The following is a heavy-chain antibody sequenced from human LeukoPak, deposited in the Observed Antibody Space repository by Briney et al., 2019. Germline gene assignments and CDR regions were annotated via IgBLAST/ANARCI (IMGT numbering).Heavy chain of an antibody. CDR3: AKDVRDGYIPDAFDI. CDR1: GFTFDDYA. Sequence: DGSLRLSCAASGFTFDDYAMHWVRQAPGKGLEWVSGISWNSGSIGYADSVKGRFTISRDNAKNSLYLQMNSLRAEDTALYYCAKDVRDGYIPDAFDIWGQGTMVTVSS. V-gene: IGHV3-9*01. J-gene: IGHJ3*02. D-gene: IGHD5-24*01. CDR2: ISWNSGSI.